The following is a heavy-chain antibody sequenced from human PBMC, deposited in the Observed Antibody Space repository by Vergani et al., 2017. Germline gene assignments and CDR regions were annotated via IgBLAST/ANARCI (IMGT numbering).Heavy chain of an antibody. V-gene: IGHV1-2*02. J-gene: IGHJ5*02. Sequence: QVQLVQSGAEVKKPGASVKVSCKASGYTFTGYYMHWVRQAPGQGLEWMGWINPNSGGTNYAQKFQGRVTMTRDTSIITAYMELSRLRSDDTAVYYCARDGAVTPGNNWFDPWGQGTLVTVSS. CDR3: ARDGAVTPGNNWFDP. CDR2: INPNSGGT. CDR1: GYTFTGYY. D-gene: IGHD4-23*01.